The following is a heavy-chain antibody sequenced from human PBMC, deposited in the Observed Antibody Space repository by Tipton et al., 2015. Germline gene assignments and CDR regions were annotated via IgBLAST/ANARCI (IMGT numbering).Heavy chain of an antibody. J-gene: IGHJ6*02. V-gene: IGHV4-59*01. CDR1: GTSLSGFY. CDR2: IRYSGGT. CDR3: ARENAYYYGMDV. D-gene: IGHD1-1*01. Sequence: TLSLTCTVSGTSLSGFYWTWIRQPPGKGLEWIGYIRYSGGTNYKPSLRGRVSISLDMSKNQFSLKLGSVTAADTAMYFCARENAYYYGMDVWGQGTTVTVSS.